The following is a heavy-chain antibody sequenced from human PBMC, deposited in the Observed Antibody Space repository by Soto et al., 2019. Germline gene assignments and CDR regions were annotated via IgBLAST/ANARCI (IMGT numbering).Heavy chain of an antibody. Sequence: QVQLVESGGGVVQPGRSLRLSCAASGFTFSSYAMHWVRQAPGKGLEWVAVISYDGSNKYYADSVKGRFTISRDNSKNTLYLQMNSLRAEDTAVYYCARDQDSGSYWGGEDAFDIWGQGTMVTVSS. CDR2: ISYDGSNK. V-gene: IGHV3-30-3*01. CDR3: ARDQDSGSYWGGEDAFDI. CDR1: GFTFSSYA. J-gene: IGHJ3*02. D-gene: IGHD1-26*01.